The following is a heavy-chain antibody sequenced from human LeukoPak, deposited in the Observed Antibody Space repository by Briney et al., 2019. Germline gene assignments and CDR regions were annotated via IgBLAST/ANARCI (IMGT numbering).Heavy chain of an antibody. CDR3: AKDSTPSYYYDSSGYYYFDY. CDR1: GFTFDDYG. J-gene: IGHJ4*02. V-gene: IGHV3-23*01. Sequence: GGSLRLSCAASGFTFDDYGMSWVRQAPGKGLEWVSGISGSGGSTYYADSVKGRFTISRDNSKNTLYLQMNSLRAEDTAVYYCAKDSTPSYYYDSSGYYYFDYWGQGTLVTVSS. D-gene: IGHD3-22*01. CDR2: ISGSGGST.